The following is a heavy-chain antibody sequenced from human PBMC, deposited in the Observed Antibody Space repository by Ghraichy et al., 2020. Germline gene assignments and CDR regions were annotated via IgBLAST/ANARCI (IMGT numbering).Heavy chain of an antibody. J-gene: IGHJ4*02. CDR1: GYSINSGYY. CDR2: IYHSGTT. CDR3: ARHSGYSSDWTDRFDY. Sequence: ESLNISCAVSGYSINSGYYWGWIRQPPGRGLEWIGSIYHSGTTYYNPSLKSRVTISVDTSKNQFSLKLSSVTAADTAVYYCARHSGYSSDWTDRFDYWGQGTLVTVSS. D-gene: IGHD6-19*01. V-gene: IGHV4-38-2*01.